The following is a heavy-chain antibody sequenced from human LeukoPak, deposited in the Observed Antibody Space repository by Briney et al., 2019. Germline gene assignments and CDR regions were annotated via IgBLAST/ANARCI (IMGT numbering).Heavy chain of an antibody. Sequence: GGSLRLSCAASGFTFSSYSMNWVRQAPGKGLEWVSAISGSAGSTDYADSVKGRFTISRDNSKNTLYLQMNSLRAEDTAVYYCARRGSIAAVYDYWGQGTLVTVSS. CDR1: GFTFSSYS. CDR3: ARRGSIAAVYDY. CDR2: ISGSAGST. D-gene: IGHD6-13*01. V-gene: IGHV3-23*01. J-gene: IGHJ4*02.